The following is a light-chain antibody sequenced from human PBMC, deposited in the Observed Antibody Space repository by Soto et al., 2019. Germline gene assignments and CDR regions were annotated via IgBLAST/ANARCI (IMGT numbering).Light chain of an antibody. Sequence: DIQMTQSPSTLSASVGDRVTITCRASQSINSWLAWYQQKPGKAPKLLIYKASSLESAVPSRFSGSASGTDFSLTISSLQPDDFATYYCQQYNNYPYTFGQGTKLEIK. V-gene: IGKV1-5*03. J-gene: IGKJ2*01. CDR3: QQYNNYPYT. CDR2: KAS. CDR1: QSINSW.